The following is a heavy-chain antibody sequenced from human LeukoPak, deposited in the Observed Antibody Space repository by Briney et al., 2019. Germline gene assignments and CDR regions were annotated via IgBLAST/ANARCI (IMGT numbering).Heavy chain of an antibody. CDR2: IFYSGST. Sequence: SETLSLTCTVSRGSIRSYYWSWIRQPPGKGLEWIGYIFYSGSTNYNPSLKSRVTISVDTSKTHFSLRLNSVTAADTAVYYCAGALYDTHAFDIWGQGTMVTVSS. J-gene: IGHJ3*02. D-gene: IGHD3-22*01. CDR3: AGALYDTHAFDI. V-gene: IGHV4-59*01. CDR1: RGSIRSYY.